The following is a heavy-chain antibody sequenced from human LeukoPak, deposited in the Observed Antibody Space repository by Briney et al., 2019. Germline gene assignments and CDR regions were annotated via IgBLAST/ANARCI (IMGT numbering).Heavy chain of an antibody. CDR1: GFTFSDYY. Sequence: RPGGSLRLFCAASGFTFSDYYMSWIRQAPGKGLECVSYISSSGSTIYYADSVKGRFTISRDNAKNSLYLQMNSLRAEDTAVYYCARDPRLSVAGTGGYNWFDPWGQGTLVTVSS. V-gene: IGHV3-11*01. D-gene: IGHD6-19*01. CDR2: ISSSGSTI. CDR3: ARDPRLSVAGTGGYNWFDP. J-gene: IGHJ5*02.